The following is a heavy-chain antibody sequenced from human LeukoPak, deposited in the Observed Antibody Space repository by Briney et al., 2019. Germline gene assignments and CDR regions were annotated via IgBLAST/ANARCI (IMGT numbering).Heavy chain of an antibody. J-gene: IGHJ5*02. D-gene: IGHD3-22*01. CDR2: IYTSGST. Sequence: SETLSLTCTVSGGSISSGSYYWSWIRQPAGKGLEWIGRIYTSGSTNYNPSLKSRVTISVDTSKNQFSLKLSSVTAADTAVYYCARGALYYYDSSGYYNWFDPWGQGTLVTVSS. CDR3: ARGALYYYDSSGYYNWFDP. CDR1: GGSISSGSYY. V-gene: IGHV4-61*02.